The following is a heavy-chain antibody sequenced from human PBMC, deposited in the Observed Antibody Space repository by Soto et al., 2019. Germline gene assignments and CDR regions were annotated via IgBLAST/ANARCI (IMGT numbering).Heavy chain of an antibody. CDR1: GFTFSGYW. J-gene: IGHJ4*02. Sequence: GGSLRLSREASGFTFSGYWMSWVRQAPGKGLEWVADIKHDGSVQYYVDSVKGRFTISRDNAKKLLYLQMNGLRAEDTALYYCARAPYSNAWYRFDLWGQGTLVTVSS. CDR3: ARAPYSNAWYRFDL. D-gene: IGHD4-4*01. V-gene: IGHV3-7*03. CDR2: IKHDGSVQ.